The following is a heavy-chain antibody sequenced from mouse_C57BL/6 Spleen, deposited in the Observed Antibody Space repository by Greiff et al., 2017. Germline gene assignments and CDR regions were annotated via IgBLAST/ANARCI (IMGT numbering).Heavy chain of an antibody. CDR2: MYPGDGDT. V-gene: IGHV1-82*01. CDR3: AKSAWFAY. CDR1: GYAFSSSW. J-gene: IGHJ3*01. Sequence: QVQLQQSGPELVKPGASVKISCKASGYAFSSSWMNWVKQRPGKGLEWIGRMYPGDGDTNYNGKFKGKATLTADKSSSTAYMQLSSLTSEDSAVYFCAKSAWFAYWGQGTLVTVSA.